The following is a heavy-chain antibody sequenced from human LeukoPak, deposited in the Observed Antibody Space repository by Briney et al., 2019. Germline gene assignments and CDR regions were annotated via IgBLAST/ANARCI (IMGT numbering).Heavy chain of an antibody. J-gene: IGHJ6*03. CDR3: ARHHPTVTPYYMDV. V-gene: IGHV4-38-2*02. CDR1: GYSISSGYY. CDR2: IYHSGST. D-gene: IGHD4-17*01. Sequence: SETLSLTCTVSGYSISSGYYWGWIRQPPGKGLEWIGSIYHSGSTYYNPSLKSRVTISVDTSKNQFSLKLSSVTAADTAVYYCARHHPTVTPYYMDVWGKGTTVTISS.